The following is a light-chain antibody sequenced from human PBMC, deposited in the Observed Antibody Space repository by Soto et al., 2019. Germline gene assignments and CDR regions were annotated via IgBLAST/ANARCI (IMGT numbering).Light chain of an antibody. J-gene: IGKJ5*01. CDR2: AAS. Sequence: DIQMTQSPSSVSASVGDSVTITCRASQGIAGWLAWYQQKPGEPPKLLIYAASSLQSGVPPRFSGSGSGTDFTLTISSLQPEDFANYYCQQANSFPITFGQGTRLE. V-gene: IGKV1D-12*01. CDR1: QGIAGW. CDR3: QQANSFPIT.